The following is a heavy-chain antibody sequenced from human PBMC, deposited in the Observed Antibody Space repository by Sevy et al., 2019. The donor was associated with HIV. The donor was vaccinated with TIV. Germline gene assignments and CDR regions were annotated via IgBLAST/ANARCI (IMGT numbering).Heavy chain of an antibody. D-gene: IGHD6-19*01. CDR3: ARGQRIAVAGTYYYYGMDV. CDR1: GGSISSGGYY. CDR2: IYYSGST. J-gene: IGHJ6*02. V-gene: IGHV4-31*03. Sequence: SETLSLTCTVSGGSISSGGYYWTWIRQHPGKGLEWIGYIYYSGSTYYNPSLKSRVTISLDKSKNQFSLKVSSMTAADTAVYYCARGQRIAVAGTYYYYGMDVWGQGITVTVSS.